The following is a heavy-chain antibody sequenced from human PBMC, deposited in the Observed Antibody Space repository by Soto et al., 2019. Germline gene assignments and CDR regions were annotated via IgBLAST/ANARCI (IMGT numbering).Heavy chain of an antibody. CDR2: IIPIFGTA. Sequence: QVQLVQSGAEVKKPGSSVKVSCKASGGTFSSYAISWVRQAPGQGLEWMGGIIPIFGTANYAQKFQGRVTIPADESTSTAYMELSSLRSEDTAVYYCASTLGSRRWLLGAFDIGGQGTRVTVSS. J-gene: IGHJ3*02. D-gene: IGHD3-22*01. CDR3: ASTLGSRRWLLGAFDI. CDR1: GGTFSSYA. V-gene: IGHV1-69*12.